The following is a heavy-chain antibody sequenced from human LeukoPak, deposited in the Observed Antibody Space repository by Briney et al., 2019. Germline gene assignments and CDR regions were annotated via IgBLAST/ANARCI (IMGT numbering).Heavy chain of an antibody. V-gene: IGHV3-74*01. D-gene: IGHD2-15*01. J-gene: IGHJ6*02. Sequence: GGSLRLSCAASGFTFSNYWMHWVPQAPGKGLVWVSRINSDGSSTDYADSVKGRFTISRDNAKNTLYLQMNSLRAGDTAVYYCARDGFCSAGRCYGMDVWGQGTTVTVSS. CDR2: INSDGSST. CDR3: ARDGFCSAGRCYGMDV. CDR1: GFTFSNYW.